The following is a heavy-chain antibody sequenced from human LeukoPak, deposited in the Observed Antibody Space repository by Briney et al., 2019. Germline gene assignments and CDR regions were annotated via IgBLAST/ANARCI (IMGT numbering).Heavy chain of an antibody. CDR1: GFTFSDYE. CDR2: ISSSGSTM. V-gene: IGHV3-48*03. J-gene: IGHJ4*02. CDR3: ARGAQITYYYDTSGYPDY. Sequence: GGSLRLSCAASGFTFSDYEMNWLRQAPGKGLEWVSYISSSGSTMFYADSVKGRFTISRDNAKNSLYLQMNSLRVEDTAVYYCARGAQITYYYDTSGYPDYWGQGALVTVSS. D-gene: IGHD3-22*01.